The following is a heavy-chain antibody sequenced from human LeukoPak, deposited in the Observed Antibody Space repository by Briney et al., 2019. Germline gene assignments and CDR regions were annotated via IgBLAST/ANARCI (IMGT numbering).Heavy chain of an antibody. CDR1: GFTFSSYA. CDR3: AKSRLSGINDAFDI. D-gene: IGHD3-3*01. J-gene: IGHJ3*02. CDR2: ISGSAVIT. V-gene: IGHV3-23*01. Sequence: GGTLRLSCAASGFTFSSYAMSWVRQAPGKGLEWVSAISGSAVITFYADSVKGRFTISRDNSKNTLYLQMNSLRAEDTALYYCAKSRLSGINDAFDIWGQGTMVTVSS.